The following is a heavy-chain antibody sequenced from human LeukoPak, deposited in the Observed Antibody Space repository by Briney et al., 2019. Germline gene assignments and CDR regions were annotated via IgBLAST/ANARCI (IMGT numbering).Heavy chain of an antibody. CDR2: IYYSGST. D-gene: IGHD3-10*01. V-gene: IGHV4-30-4*08. J-gene: IGHJ4*02. Sequence: SETLSLTCTVSGGSISSGDYYWSWIRQPPGKGLEWIGYIYYSGSTYYNPSLKSRVTISVDTSKNQFSLKLSSVTAADTAVYYCARGRGIWFGELYFDYWGQGTLVTVSS. CDR1: GGSISSGDYY. CDR3: ARGRGIWFGELYFDY.